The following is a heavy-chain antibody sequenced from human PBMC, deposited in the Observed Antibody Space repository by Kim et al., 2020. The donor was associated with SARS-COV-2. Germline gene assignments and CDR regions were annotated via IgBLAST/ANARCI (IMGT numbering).Heavy chain of an antibody. J-gene: IGHJ4*02. CDR2: ISYDGSNK. D-gene: IGHD5-12*01. V-gene: IGHV3-30*04. Sequence: GGSLRLSCAASGFTFSSYAMHWVRQAPGKGLEWVAVISYDGSNKYYADSVKGRFTISRDNSKNTLYLQMNSLRAEDTAVYYCAREGARGYGLDYWGQGTLVTVSS. CDR1: GFTFSSYA. CDR3: AREGARGYGLDY.